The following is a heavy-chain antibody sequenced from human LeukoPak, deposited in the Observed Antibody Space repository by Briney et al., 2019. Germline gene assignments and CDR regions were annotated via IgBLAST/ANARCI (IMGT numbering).Heavy chain of an antibody. CDR3: AKDREDFWSGWLGAFDI. V-gene: IGHV3-7*01. CDR2: INQDGSEK. D-gene: IGHD3-3*01. Sequence: PGGSLRLSCAASGFTFSGYWMSWVRQAPGKGLEWVANINQDGSEKYYVDSVKGRFTISRDNSKNTLYLQMNSLRAEDMAVYYCAKDREDFWSGWLGAFDIWGQGTMVTVSS. CDR1: GFTFSGYW. J-gene: IGHJ3*02.